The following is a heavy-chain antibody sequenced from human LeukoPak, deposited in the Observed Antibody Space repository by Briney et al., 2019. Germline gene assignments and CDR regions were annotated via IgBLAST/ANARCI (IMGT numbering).Heavy chain of an antibody. Sequence: PSETLSLTCAVSGDSISNYYWSWIRQPPGKGLEWIGYIYHSGSTNYNPSLKSRVTISVDTSKNQFSLKLSSVTAADTAVYYCARDRRSWFDPWGQGALVTVSS. CDR1: GDSISNYY. V-gene: IGHV4-59*12. CDR3: ARDRRSWFDP. CDR2: IYHSGST. J-gene: IGHJ5*02.